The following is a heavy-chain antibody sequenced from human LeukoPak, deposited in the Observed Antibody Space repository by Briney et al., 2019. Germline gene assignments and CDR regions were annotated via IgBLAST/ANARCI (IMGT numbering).Heavy chain of an antibody. Sequence: ASVKVSCKASGYTLTSYGISWVRQAPRQGLEWMGWISAYNGNTNYAQKLQGRVTMTTDTSTSTAYMELRSLRSDDTAVYYCARDHPREGNFDYWGQGTLVTVSS. CDR2: ISAYNGNT. D-gene: IGHD1-26*01. J-gene: IGHJ4*02. V-gene: IGHV1-18*01. CDR1: GYTLTSYG. CDR3: ARDHPREGNFDY.